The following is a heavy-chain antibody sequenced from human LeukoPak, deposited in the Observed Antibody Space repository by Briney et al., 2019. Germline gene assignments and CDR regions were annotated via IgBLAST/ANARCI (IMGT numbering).Heavy chain of an antibody. J-gene: IGHJ4*02. V-gene: IGHV2-5*01. D-gene: IGHD3-3*01. CDR1: GFSLSTSGVG. Sequence: SGPTLVNPTQTLTLTCTFSGFSLSTSGVGVGWIRQPPGKALEWLALIYWNDDKRYSPSLKSRLTIAKDTSKNQVVLTMTNMDPVDTATYYCAHSRDPTGVGYYDFWPLDYWGQGTLVTVSS. CDR3: AHSRDPTGVGYYDFWPLDY. CDR2: IYWNDDK.